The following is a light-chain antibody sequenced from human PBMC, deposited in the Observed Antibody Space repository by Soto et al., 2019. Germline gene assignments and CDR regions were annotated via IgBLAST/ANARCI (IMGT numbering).Light chain of an antibody. V-gene: IGLV2-8*01. CDR3: CSYVSTYTYV. Sequence: QSVLTQPPSASGSPGQSVTISCTGTSSDVGGYNYVSWYQQHPGKAPKLMIYEVSERPSGVPDRFSGSKSGNTASLTISGLQAEDEADYYCCSYVSTYTYVFGTGTKVTVL. CDR2: EVS. J-gene: IGLJ1*01. CDR1: SSDVGGYNY.